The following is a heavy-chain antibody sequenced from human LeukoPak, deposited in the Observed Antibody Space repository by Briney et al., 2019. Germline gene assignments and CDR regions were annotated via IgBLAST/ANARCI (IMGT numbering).Heavy chain of an antibody. V-gene: IGHV4-34*01. CDR2: INHSGST. CDR1: GGSFSGYY. D-gene: IGHD5-18*01. CDR3: ARGGGCSYGYRVIDY. J-gene: IGHJ4*02. Sequence: SETLSLTCAVYGGSFSGYYWSWIRQPPGKGLEWIGEINHSGSTNYNPSLKSRVTISVDTSKNQFSLKLSSVTAADTAVYYCARGGGCSYGYRVIDYWGQGTLVTVSS.